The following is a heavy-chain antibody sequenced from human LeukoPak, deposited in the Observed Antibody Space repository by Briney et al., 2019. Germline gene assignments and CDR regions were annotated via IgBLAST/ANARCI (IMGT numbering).Heavy chain of an antibody. CDR3: ASRSSTYAYNWFDP. Sequence: PSGTLSLTCAVSGDSISSSDWWSWVRQPPGKGLEWIGEIYHSGSTNYNPSLKSRVTISVDKSKNQFSLKLTSVTAADTAVYYCASRSSTYAYNWFDPWGQGTLVTVSS. V-gene: IGHV4-4*02. J-gene: IGHJ5*02. CDR1: GDSISSSDW. CDR2: IYHSGST. D-gene: IGHD2-2*01.